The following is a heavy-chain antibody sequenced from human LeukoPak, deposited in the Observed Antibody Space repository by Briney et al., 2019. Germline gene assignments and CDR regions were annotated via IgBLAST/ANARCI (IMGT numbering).Heavy chain of an antibody. Sequence: SETLSLTCTVSGGSISSYYWSWIRQPPGKGLEGIGYSYYSGSTNYNPSLKSRVTISVDTSKNQFSLKLSSVTAAHTAVYYCARRTTMVRGVIGAFDIWGQGPMVTVSS. CDR2: SYYSGST. V-gene: IGHV4-59*08. CDR1: GGSISSYY. D-gene: IGHD3-10*01. CDR3: ARRTTMVRGVIGAFDI. J-gene: IGHJ3*02.